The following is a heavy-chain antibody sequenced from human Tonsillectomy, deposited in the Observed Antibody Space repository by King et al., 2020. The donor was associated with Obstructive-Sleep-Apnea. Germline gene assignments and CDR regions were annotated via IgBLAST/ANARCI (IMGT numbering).Heavy chain of an antibody. CDR2: IYYSGST. Sequence: QLQESGPGLVKPSETLSLTCTVSGGSISSSDYYWGWIRQPPGKGLEWIGTIYYSGSTYYNPSLESQVTISVDTSKSQFSLKLSSVTAADTAMYYCAGESYCGRDCYYFRRNAYFDYWGQGTLVTVSS. J-gene: IGHJ4*02. CDR1: GGSISSSDYY. D-gene: IGHD2-21*02. V-gene: IGHV4-39*07. CDR3: AGESYCGRDCYYFRRNAYFDY.